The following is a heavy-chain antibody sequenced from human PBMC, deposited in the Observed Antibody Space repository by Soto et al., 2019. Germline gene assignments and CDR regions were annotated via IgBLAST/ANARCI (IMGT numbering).Heavy chain of an antibody. J-gene: IGHJ5*02. CDR3: TLRGEVSDFWSVGNWFDP. CDR1: GGSISSANL. V-gene: IGHV4-4*02. Sequence: ASETLSLTCTVSGGSISSANLWSWVRQPPGKGLEWTGEIYHSGSTDYNPSLKSRVTISVDKSKNQFSLKLNSVTAADTAVYYCTLRGEVSDFWSVGNWFDPWGQGTLVTVSS. CDR2: IYHSGST. D-gene: IGHD3-3*01.